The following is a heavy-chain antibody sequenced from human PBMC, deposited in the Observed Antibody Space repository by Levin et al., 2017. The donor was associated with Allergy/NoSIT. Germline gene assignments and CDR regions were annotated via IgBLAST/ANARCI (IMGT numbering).Heavy chain of an antibody. CDR1: GGSFSGYY. CDR3: ARGRVIVVGLDY. Sequence: SQTLSLTCAVYGGSFSGYYWSWIRQPPGKGLEWIGEINHSGSTNYNPSLKSRVTISVDTSKNQFSLKLSSVTAADTAVYYCARGRVIVVGLDYWGQGTLVTVSS. D-gene: IGHD3-22*01. CDR2: INHSGST. V-gene: IGHV4-34*01. J-gene: IGHJ4*02.